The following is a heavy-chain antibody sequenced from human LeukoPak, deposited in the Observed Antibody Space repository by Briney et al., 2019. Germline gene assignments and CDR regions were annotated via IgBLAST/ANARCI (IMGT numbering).Heavy chain of an antibody. CDR1: GFTFSSYW. J-gene: IGHJ4*02. D-gene: IGHD1-7*01. V-gene: IGHV3-7*01. CDR3: ARDPVAGTTTFDY. Sequence: GGSLRLSCAASGFTFSSYWMSWVRQAPGKGLEWVANIKQDGSEKYYVDSVEGRFTISRDNAKNSLYLQMNSLRAEDTAVYYCARDPVAGTTTFDYWGQGTLVTVSS. CDR2: IKQDGSEK.